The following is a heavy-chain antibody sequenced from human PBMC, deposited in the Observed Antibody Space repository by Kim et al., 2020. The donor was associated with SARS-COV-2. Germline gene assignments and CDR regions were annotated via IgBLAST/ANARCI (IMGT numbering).Heavy chain of an antibody. V-gene: IGHV3-33*06. D-gene: IGHD2-2*01. J-gene: IGHJ4*02. CDR3: AKDAEEVYQLLFPDY. CDR2: IWYDGSNK. CDR1: GFTFSSYA. Sequence: GGSLRLSCAASGFTFSSYAMHWVRQAPGKGLEWVAVIWYDGSNKYYADSVKGRFTISRDNSKNTLYLQMNSLRAEDTAVYYCAKDAEEVYQLLFPDYWGQGTLVTVSS.